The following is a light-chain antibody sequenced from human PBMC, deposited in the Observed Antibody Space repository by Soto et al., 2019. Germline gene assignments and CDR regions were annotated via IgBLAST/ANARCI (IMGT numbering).Light chain of an antibody. CDR2: EVS. CDR1: ISDIGGYNY. CDR3: SSYTSSSTYV. V-gene: IGLV2-14*01. Sequence: QSVLTQPSSLSGSPGQSITISCTGTISDIGGYNYVSWSQQHPGKAPQLIIYEVSNRPSGVSNRFSGSKSGNTASLTISGLQAEDEADYYCSSYTSSSTYVFGTGTKVTVL. J-gene: IGLJ1*01.